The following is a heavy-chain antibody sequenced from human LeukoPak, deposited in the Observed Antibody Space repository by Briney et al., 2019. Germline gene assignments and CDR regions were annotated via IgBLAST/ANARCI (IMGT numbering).Heavy chain of an antibody. Sequence: GGSLRLSCAASGFTFSSCAMSWVRQAPGKGLEWVSAISGSGGSTYYADSVKGRFTISRDNSKNTLYLQMNSLRAEDTALYYCAKGSRPSMIVVVTLDYWGQGTLVTVSS. D-gene: IGHD3-22*01. V-gene: IGHV3-23*01. CDR2: ISGSGGST. CDR1: GFTFSSCA. J-gene: IGHJ4*02. CDR3: AKGSRPSMIVVVTLDY.